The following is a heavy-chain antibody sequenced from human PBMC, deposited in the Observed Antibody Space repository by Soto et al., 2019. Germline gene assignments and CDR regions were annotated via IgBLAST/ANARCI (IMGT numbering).Heavy chain of an antibody. Sequence: GGSLRLSCAASGFTFNIYALHWVRQAPGKGLEWVAVISFDGAKKYYSDSVKGRFTISRDNLKNTLYLQMNNLRVEDAALYFCAREDDYGYRYINYGLDVWGQGTTVTVSS. V-gene: IGHV3-30-3*01. D-gene: IGHD4-17*01. CDR2: ISFDGAKK. CDR3: AREDDYGYRYINYGLDV. J-gene: IGHJ6*02. CDR1: GFTFNIYA.